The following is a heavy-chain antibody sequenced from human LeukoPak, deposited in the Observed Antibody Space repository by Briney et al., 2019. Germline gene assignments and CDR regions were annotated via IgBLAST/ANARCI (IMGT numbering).Heavy chain of an antibody. CDR3: ARVPYSSSWVPFDY. CDR1: GLSFSSFA. D-gene: IGHD6-13*01. CDR2: ISSSSSYI. Sequence: PGGSLRLSCAASGLSFSSFAMSWVRQAPGKGLEWVSSISSSSSYIYYADSVKGRFTISRDNAKNSLYLQMNSLRAEDTAVYYCARVPYSSSWVPFDYWGQGTLVTVSS. V-gene: IGHV3-21*01. J-gene: IGHJ4*02.